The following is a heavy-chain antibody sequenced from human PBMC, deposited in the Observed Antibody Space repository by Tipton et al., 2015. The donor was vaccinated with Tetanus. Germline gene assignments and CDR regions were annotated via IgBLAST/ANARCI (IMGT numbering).Heavy chain of an antibody. CDR2: IIPIYGTA. CDR1: GGSFSNYG. J-gene: IGHJ4*02. CDR3: ARGSPSDSWYNYFDY. V-gene: IGHV1-69*01. D-gene: IGHD6-13*01. Sequence: QSGAEVKKPGSSVKVSCKASGGSFSNYGINWVRQAPGQGLEWLGGIIPIYGTANHAQKFQGRILITADESTTTAYMELGSLGSEDTAVYYCARGSPSDSWYNYFDYWGQGTLVTVSS.